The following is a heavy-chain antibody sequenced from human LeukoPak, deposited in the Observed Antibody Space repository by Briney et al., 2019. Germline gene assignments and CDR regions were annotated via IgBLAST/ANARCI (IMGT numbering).Heavy chain of an antibody. V-gene: IGHV1-8*01. CDR2: MNPNSGNT. Sequence: ASVKVSCKASGYTFISYDINWVRQATGQGLEWMGWMNPNSGNTGYAQKFQGRVTMTRNTSISTAYMELSSLRSEDTAVYYCAKGSGSYWAYYFDYWGQGTLVTVSS. D-gene: IGHD3-10*01. CDR1: GYTFISYD. J-gene: IGHJ4*02. CDR3: AKGSGSYWAYYFDY.